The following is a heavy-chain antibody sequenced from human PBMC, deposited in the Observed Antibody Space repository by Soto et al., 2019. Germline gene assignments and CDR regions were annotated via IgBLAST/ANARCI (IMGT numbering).Heavy chain of an antibody. CDR2: ISYDGSNK. J-gene: IGHJ4*02. D-gene: IGHD5-12*01. CDR1: GFTFSSYG. V-gene: IGHV3-30*18. CDR3: AKDKSRPYSGYDSGFIDY. Sequence: GGSLRLSCAASGFTFSSYGMHWVRQAPGKGLEWVAVISYDGSNKYYADSVKGRFTISRDNSKNTLYLQMNSLRAEDTAVYYCAKDKSRPYSGYDSGFIDYWGQGTLVTVSS.